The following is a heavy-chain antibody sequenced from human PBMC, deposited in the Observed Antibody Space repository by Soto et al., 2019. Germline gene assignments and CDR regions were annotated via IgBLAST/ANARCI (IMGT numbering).Heavy chain of an antibody. V-gene: IGHV3-21*01. Sequence: PGGSLRLSCAASGFTFSSYSMNWVRQAPGKGLEWVSSISSSSSYIYYADSVKGRFTISRDNAKNSLYLQMNSLRAEDTAVYYCARVSITMVRGGPPPYYYYYGMDVWGQGTTVTVSS. D-gene: IGHD3-10*01. CDR3: ARVSITMVRGGPPPYYYYYGMDV. CDR1: GFTFSSYS. J-gene: IGHJ6*02. CDR2: ISSSSSYI.